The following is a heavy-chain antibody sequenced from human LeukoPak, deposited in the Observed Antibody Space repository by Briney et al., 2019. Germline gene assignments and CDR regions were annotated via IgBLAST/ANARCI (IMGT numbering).Heavy chain of an antibody. CDR2: IKQDGSEK. V-gene: IGHV3-7*01. J-gene: IGHJ3*02. CDR1: GFTFSIYW. Sequence: GGSLRLSCAASGFTFSIYWMSWVREAPGEGLEWVANIKQDGSEKYCVGSVKGRFTITRDNAKNSLYLQMNSLRAEDRAVYYCTRSDCSGGGCYSVRAFDIWGQGTMVAVSS. CDR3: TRSDCSGGGCYSVRAFDI. D-gene: IGHD2-15*01.